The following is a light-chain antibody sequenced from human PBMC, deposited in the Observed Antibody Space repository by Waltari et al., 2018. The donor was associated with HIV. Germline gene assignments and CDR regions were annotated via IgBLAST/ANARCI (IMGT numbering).Light chain of an antibody. CDR3: CSYVGRV. J-gene: IGLJ3*02. CDR1: SGDAGSYNL. CDR2: EVN. V-gene: IGLV2-23*02. Sequence: QSALIQPASVSGSPGQSITISCTGTSGDAGSYNLVSWYQQHPGKAPKRLISEVNKRPSWVSSRFSGSKSGTTASLTISGLQAEDEADYYCCSYVGRVFGGGTKLTVL.